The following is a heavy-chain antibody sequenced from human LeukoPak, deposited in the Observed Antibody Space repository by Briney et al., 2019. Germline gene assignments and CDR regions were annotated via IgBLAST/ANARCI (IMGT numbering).Heavy chain of an antibody. CDR1: GGSISSYY. CDR3: ARHSRGYSYGSFGY. J-gene: IGHJ4*02. Sequence: SETLSLTCTVSGGSISSYYWSWIRQPPGKGLEWIGYIYYSGSTNYNPSLKSRVTISVDTSKNQFSLKLSSVTAADTAVYYCARHSRGYSYGSFGYWGQGTLVTVSS. CDR2: IYYSGST. D-gene: IGHD5-18*01. V-gene: IGHV4-59*08.